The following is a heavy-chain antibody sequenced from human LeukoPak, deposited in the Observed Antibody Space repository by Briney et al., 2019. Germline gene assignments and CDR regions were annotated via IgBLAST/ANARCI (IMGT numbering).Heavy chain of an antibody. CDR3: ARERQLEYYYYGMDV. V-gene: IGHV1-2*02. CDR2: INPNSGGT. CDR1: GYTFTSYY. J-gene: IGHJ6*02. Sequence: GASVKVSCKASGYTFTSYYMHWVRQAPGQGLEWMGWINPNSGGTNYAQKFQGRVTMTRDTSISTAYMELSRLRSDGTAVYYCARERQLEYYYYGMDVWGQGTTVTVSS. D-gene: IGHD6-13*01.